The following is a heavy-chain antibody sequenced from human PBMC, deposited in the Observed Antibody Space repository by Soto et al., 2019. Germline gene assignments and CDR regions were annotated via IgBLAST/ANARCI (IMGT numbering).Heavy chain of an antibody. D-gene: IGHD2-15*01. CDR1: GGSIRSYF. J-gene: IGHJ4*02. CDR2: IYYSGST. CDR3: ARDKGYCSDTSCPDFDY. V-gene: IGHV4-59*01. Sequence: PSESLSLSCTVCGGSIRSYFWSWIRQPPGKGLEWIGYIYYSGSTNYNPSLKSRVTISVDTSKNQFSLKLSSVTAADTAVYYCARDKGYCSDTSCPDFDYWGQGTLVTVSS.